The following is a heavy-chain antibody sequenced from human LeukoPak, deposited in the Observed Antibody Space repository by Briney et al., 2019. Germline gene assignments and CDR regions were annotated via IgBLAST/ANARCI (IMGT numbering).Heavy chain of an antibody. V-gene: IGHV1-18*01. Sequence: GASVKVSCKASGYTLTSYGISWVRQAPGQGLEWMGWISAYNGNTNYAQKLQGRVTMTTDTSTSTAYMELRSLRSDDTAVYYCARVAAQYYYYYGMDVWGQGTTVTVSS. CDR3: ARVAAQYYYYYGMDV. D-gene: IGHD6-13*01. J-gene: IGHJ6*02. CDR1: GYTLTSYG. CDR2: ISAYNGNT.